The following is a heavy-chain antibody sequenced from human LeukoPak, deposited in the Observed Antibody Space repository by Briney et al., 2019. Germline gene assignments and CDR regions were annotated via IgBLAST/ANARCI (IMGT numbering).Heavy chain of an antibody. V-gene: IGHV3-30*18. D-gene: IGHD2-21*01. J-gene: IGHJ4*02. CDR3: AKDRAGGANSYYLDN. CDR2: ISYDGSKK. Sequence: GGSLRLSCGASGFTFSNYGMHWVRQAPGKGLEWVAVISYDGSKKYYAEPAKGRFTISRENSKSTLFLQMNSLRPEDTAVYYCAKDRAGGANSYYLDNWGRGTLVTVSS. CDR1: GFTFSNYG.